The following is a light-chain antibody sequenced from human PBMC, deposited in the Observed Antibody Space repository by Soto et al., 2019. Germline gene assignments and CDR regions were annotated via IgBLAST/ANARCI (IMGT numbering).Light chain of an antibody. J-gene: IGKJ2*01. Sequence: EIVLTQFPATLSLSPGDRATLSCRASQSVPSYLAWCQQKPGQAPRLLVYDISNRATGIPARFTGSGSGTDFTLTISSLEPEDSAVYYCQQRNAWPRNTFGQGTKVEIK. CDR1: QSVPSY. CDR2: DIS. CDR3: QQRNAWPRNT. V-gene: IGKV3-11*01.